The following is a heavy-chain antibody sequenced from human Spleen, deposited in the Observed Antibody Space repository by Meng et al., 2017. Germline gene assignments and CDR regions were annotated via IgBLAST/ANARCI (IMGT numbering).Heavy chain of an antibody. Sequence: QPQLQESGPGLVKPSEALSLTCSVSGGSISTSGYYWGWIRQPPGKGLEWIGRMGHSGFPHYPPSLKSRVTVSIDTSKSQFSLKLTSVTAADTAVYYCVRSSGWVRTGFDPWGQGTLVTVSS. J-gene: IGHJ5*02. CDR1: GGSISTSGYY. CDR3: VRSSGWVRTGFDP. CDR2: MGHSGFP. D-gene: IGHD6-19*01. V-gene: IGHV4-39*01.